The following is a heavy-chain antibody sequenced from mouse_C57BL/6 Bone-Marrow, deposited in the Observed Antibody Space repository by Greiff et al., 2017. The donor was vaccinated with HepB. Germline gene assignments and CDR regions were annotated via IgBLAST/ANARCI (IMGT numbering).Heavy chain of an antibody. CDR3: ARERGDYYGSSYYFDY. CDR1: GYSFTGYF. V-gene: IGHV1-20*01. J-gene: IGHJ2*01. D-gene: IGHD1-1*01. CDR2: INPYNGDT. Sequence: EVQRVESGPELVKPGDSVKISCKASGYSFTGYFMNWVMQSHGKSLEWIGRINPYNGDTFYNQKFKGKATLTVDKSSSTAHMELRSLTSEDSAVYYCARERGDYYGSSYYFDYWGQGTTLTVSS.